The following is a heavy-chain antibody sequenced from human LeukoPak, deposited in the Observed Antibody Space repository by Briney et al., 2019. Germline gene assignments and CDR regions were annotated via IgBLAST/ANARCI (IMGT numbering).Heavy chain of an antibody. CDR2: IYYSGST. CDR1: GGSISSYY. CDR3: ARELYGDLDY. J-gene: IGHJ4*02. V-gene: IGHV4-59*01. Sequence: SETLSLTCTVSGGSISSYYWSWIRQPPGKGLEWIGYIYYSGSTNYNPSLESRVTISVDTSKNQFSLKLSSVTAADTAVYYCARELYGDLDYWGQGTLVTVSS. D-gene: IGHD4-17*01.